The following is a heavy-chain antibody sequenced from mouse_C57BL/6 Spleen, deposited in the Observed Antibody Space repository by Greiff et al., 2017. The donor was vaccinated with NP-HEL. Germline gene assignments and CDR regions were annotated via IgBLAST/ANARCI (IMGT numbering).Heavy chain of an antibody. D-gene: IGHD1-1*01. CDR2: INPSNGGT. J-gene: IGHJ1*03. Sequence: VQLQQPGTELVKPGASVKLSCKASGYTFTSYWMHWVKQRPGQGLEWIGNINPSNGGTNYNEKFKSKATLTVDKSSSTAHMQLSSLTSEDSAVYYCARKIPITTVVATDVWGTGTTVTVSS. CDR1: GYTFTSYW. CDR3: ARKIPITTVVATDV. V-gene: IGHV1-53*01.